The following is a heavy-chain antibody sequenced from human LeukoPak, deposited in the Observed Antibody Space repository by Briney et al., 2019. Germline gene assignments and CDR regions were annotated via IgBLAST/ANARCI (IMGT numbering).Heavy chain of an antibody. J-gene: IGHJ4*02. V-gene: IGHV1-69*06. Sequence: SVKVSCKASGGTFSSYAISWVRQAPGQGLEWRGGIIPIFGTANYAQKFQGRVTITADKSTSTAYMELSSLRSEDTAVYYCAASSSGWKPPYFDYWGQGTLVTVSS. CDR1: GGTFSSYA. CDR3: AASSSGWKPPYFDY. CDR2: IIPIFGTA. D-gene: IGHD6-19*01.